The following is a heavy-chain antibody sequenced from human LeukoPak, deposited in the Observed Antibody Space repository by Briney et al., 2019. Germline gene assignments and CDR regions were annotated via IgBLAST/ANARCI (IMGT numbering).Heavy chain of an antibody. D-gene: IGHD3-10*01. J-gene: IGHJ4*02. CDR1: GFTFSDHI. V-gene: IGHV3-72*01. Sequence: GGSLRLSCATSGFTFSDHIMDWVRQAPGEGPGWVSRIRIKGDGYTTEYAASVKGRFTISRDDSKNSLSLQMQSLKTEDTAVYYCARSPLNYGPFDYWGQGTLVTVSS. CDR2: IRIKGDGYTT. CDR3: ARSPLNYGPFDY.